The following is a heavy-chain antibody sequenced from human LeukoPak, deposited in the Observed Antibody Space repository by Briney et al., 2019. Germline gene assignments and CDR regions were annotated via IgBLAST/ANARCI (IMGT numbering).Heavy chain of an antibody. CDR1: GFTFSSYG. J-gene: IGHJ3*02. Sequence: GGSLRLSCAASGFTFSSYGMHWVRQAPGKGLEWVAVIRYDGSNKYYADSVKGRFTISRDNSKNTLYLQMNSLRAEDTAVYYCARDRIGIQLWPRAFDIWGQGTMVTVSS. CDR2: IRYDGSNK. CDR3: ARDRIGIQLWPRAFDI. V-gene: IGHV3-33*01. D-gene: IGHD5-18*01.